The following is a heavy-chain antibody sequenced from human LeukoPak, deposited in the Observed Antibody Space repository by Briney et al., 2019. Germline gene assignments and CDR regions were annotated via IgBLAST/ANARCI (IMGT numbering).Heavy chain of an antibody. CDR3: ARHVKAIVVVPAAMPIENWFDP. Sequence: SETLSLTCAVSGGSVTTYHWTWIRQPPGKGLEWIGSIYYSGSTYYNPSLKSRVTISVDTSKNQFSLKLSSVTAADTAVYYCARHVKAIVVVPAAMPIENWFDPWGQGTLVTVSS. V-gene: IGHV4-39*01. D-gene: IGHD2-2*01. CDR1: GGSVTTYH. CDR2: IYYSGST. J-gene: IGHJ5*02.